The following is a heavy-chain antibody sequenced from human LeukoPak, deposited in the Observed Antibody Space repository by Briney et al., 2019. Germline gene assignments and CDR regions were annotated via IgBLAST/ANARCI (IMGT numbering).Heavy chain of an antibody. V-gene: IGHV3-74*01. Sequence: GGSLRLSCAASGFTFSSYWMHWVRQAPGKGLVWVSRINSDGSSTSYADSVKGRFTISRDNAKSTLYLQMNSLRAEDTAVYYCARSNYCSGGSCYSDWGQGTLVTVSS. CDR1: GFTFSSYW. CDR2: INSDGSST. CDR3: ARSNYCSGGSCYSD. J-gene: IGHJ4*02. D-gene: IGHD2-15*01.